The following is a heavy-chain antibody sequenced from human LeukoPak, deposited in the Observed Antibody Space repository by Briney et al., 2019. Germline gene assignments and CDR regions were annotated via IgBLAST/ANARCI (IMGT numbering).Heavy chain of an antibody. V-gene: IGHV3-53*01. Sequence: GSLRLSCAASGFTVSSNYMSWVRQAPGKGLEWVSVIYSGGSTYYADSVKGRFTISGDNSKNTLYLQMNSLRAEDTAVYYCAKRPPKTAAEANRDYYYYGMDVWGQGTTVTVSS. CDR1: GFTVSSNY. D-gene: IGHD6-13*01. CDR3: AKRPPKTAAEANRDYYYYGMDV. J-gene: IGHJ6*02. CDR2: IYSGGST.